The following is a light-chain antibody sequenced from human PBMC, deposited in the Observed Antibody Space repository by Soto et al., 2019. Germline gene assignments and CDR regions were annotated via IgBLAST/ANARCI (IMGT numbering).Light chain of an antibody. Sequence: NFMLPQPHSVSESPGKTVTISCTGTSGSIASNYVQWYQQRPGSAPTTVIYEDNQRPSGVPDRFSGSIDSSSNSASLTISGLKTEDEADYYCHFYASTNHVFGPGTKVTVL. CDR2: EDN. V-gene: IGLV6-57*02. CDR1: SGSIASNY. CDR3: HFYASTNHV. J-gene: IGLJ1*01.